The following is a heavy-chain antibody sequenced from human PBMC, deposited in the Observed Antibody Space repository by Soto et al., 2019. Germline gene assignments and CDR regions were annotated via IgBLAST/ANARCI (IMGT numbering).Heavy chain of an antibody. CDR1: GYTFTDYY. CDR3: ASSEAVPTTTYYYWYIDV. V-gene: IGHV1-46*03. D-gene: IGHD2-2*01. J-gene: IGHJ6*03. CDR2: MNPSGGVT. Sequence: QVQLVQSGAEVKKPGASVRISCKASGYTFTDYYLHWVRQAPGQGLEWMGIMNPSGGVTSYAQKFPCRVAVTRDTSTSTVYMQLSSLRSEDTAVYYCASSEAVPTTTYYYWYIDVWGKGTTVTVSS.